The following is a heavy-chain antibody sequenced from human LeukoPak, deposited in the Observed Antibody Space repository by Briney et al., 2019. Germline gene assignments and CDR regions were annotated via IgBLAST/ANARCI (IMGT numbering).Heavy chain of an antibody. V-gene: IGHV3-23*01. D-gene: IGHD6-13*01. Sequence: GGSLRLSCTASGFAFNAYALSWVRQAPGKGLEWVGRISGSAGTTNYADSVKGRFTFSRTNSKHTPYLQMNSFRAEATADYYCAKGLTSSTWADFVYWCQGTRVTVAS. CDR3: AKGLTSSTWADFVY. CDR1: GFAFNAYA. CDR2: ISGSAGTT. J-gene: IGHJ4*02.